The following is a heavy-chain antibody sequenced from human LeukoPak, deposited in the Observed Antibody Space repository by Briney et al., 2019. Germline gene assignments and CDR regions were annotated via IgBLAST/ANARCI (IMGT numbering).Heavy chain of an antibody. J-gene: IGHJ4*02. CDR3: ARAPHPAAGVDY. CDR2: LYSGGST. V-gene: IGHV3-66*01. D-gene: IGHD6-13*01. Sequence: GGSLRLSCAASGFTVSSDYMSWVRQPPGKGLEWVSLLYSGGSTYYADSVKGRFTISRDNSKNTLYLQMNSLRAEDTAVYYCARAPHPAAGVDYWGQGTLGTVSS. CDR1: GFTVSSDY.